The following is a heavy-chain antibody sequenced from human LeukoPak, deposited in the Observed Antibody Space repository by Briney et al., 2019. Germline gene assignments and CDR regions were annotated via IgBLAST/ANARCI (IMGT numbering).Heavy chain of an antibody. J-gene: IGHJ4*02. Sequence: GRSLRLSCAASGFTFSSYAMHWVRQAPGKGLEWVGVISYDGSNTYYVDPVKGRFTISRDNSKNTVYLQMNSLRAEDTAVYYCAKVHLTYYYDSSGYGFQDYWGQGTLVTVSS. CDR3: AKVHLTYYYDSSGYGFQDY. D-gene: IGHD3-22*01. CDR2: ISYDGSNT. CDR1: GFTFSSYA. V-gene: IGHV3-30*18.